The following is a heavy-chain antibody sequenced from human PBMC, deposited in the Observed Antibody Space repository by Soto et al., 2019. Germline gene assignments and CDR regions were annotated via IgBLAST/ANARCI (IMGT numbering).Heavy chain of an antibody. CDR3: ARTYYGDYRYYYYGMDV. CDR1: GFRFPGYW. CDR2: IYPGDSDT. J-gene: IGHJ6*02. Sequence: GASLRITWHDSGFRFPGYWGGWMRPLPGKCLEWMGIIYPGDSDTRYSPSFQGQVTISADKSISTAYLQWSSLKASDTAMYYCARTYYGDYRYYYYGMDVWGQATTVNVS. V-gene: IGHV5-51*01. D-gene: IGHD4-17*01.